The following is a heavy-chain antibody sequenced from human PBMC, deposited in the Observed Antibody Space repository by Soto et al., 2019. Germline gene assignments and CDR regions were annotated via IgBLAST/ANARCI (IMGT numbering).Heavy chain of an antibody. CDR1: GFTFSSYA. J-gene: IGHJ2*01. CDR2: IGGSGGST. CDR3: AKDRRQDTMIFWYFDL. Sequence: GGSLRLSCAASGFTFSSYAMSWVRQAPGKGLEWVSAIGGSGGSTYYADSVKGRFTISKDNSKKRLYLQMNSLRAEDTAVYYCAKDRRQDTMIFWYFDLWGRGTLVTVSS. D-gene: IGHD3-22*01. V-gene: IGHV3-23*01.